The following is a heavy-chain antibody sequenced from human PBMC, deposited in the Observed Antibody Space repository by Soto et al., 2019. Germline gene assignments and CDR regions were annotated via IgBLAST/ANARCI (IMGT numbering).Heavy chain of an antibody. D-gene: IGHD2-2*01. CDR1: GFTFSNAW. CDR3: TRYCSSVRWYESLSNFDY. V-gene: IGHV3-15*01. CDR2: IRSKTDGGMT. J-gene: IGHJ4*02. Sequence: EVQLVESGGGLVKPGGSLRLSCAASGFTFSNAWMTWVRQAPGKGLEWVGHIRSKTDGGMTGYAAPVKDRFSISRDDSKNTLYLQMNSLKTEDTAVYYCTRYCSSVRWYESLSNFDYWGQGALVTVSS.